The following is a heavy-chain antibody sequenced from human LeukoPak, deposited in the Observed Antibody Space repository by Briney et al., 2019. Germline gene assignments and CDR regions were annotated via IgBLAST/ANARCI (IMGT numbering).Heavy chain of an antibody. CDR1: GFTFSSDA. V-gene: IGHV3-20*01. CDR3: ARVVTTGFGDAFDI. CDR2: INWNGGST. D-gene: IGHD4-17*01. Sequence: GGSLRLSCTSSGFTFSSDAMSWVRQAPGKGLEWVSGINWNGGSTGYADSVKGRFTISRDNAKNSLYLQMNSLRAEDTALYHCARVVTTGFGDAFDIWGQGTMVTVSS. J-gene: IGHJ3*02.